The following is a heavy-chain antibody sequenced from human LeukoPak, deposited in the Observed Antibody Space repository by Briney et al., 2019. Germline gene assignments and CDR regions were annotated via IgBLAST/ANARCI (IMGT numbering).Heavy chain of an antibody. V-gene: IGHV5-51*01. CDR2: IYPGDSDT. CDR1: GYRFTSYW. D-gene: IGHD5-18*01. Sequence: GESLKISCKGSGYRFTSYWIGWVRPMPWKGLEWMGIIYPGDSDTRYSPSFQGQVTISADKSISTAYLQWSSLKASDTAMYYCARHAYSSRVYWGQGTLVTVSS. CDR3: ARHAYSSRVY. J-gene: IGHJ4*02.